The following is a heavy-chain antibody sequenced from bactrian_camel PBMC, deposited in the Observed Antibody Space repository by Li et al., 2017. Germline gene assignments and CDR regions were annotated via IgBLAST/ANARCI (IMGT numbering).Heavy chain of an antibody. J-gene: IGHJ6*01. Sequence: VQLVESGGGSVQAGGSLRLSCTASGFTFDDSDVGWYRQTPENDCELVSTISSDGSTYYGESVKGRFTISQNNAKDTVYLQMDSLKFEDTAVYYCAVEVPCMGWSMPAPKASDFGHWGQGTQVTVS. V-gene: IGHV3S63*01. CDR2: TISSDGST. CDR1: GFTFDDSD. D-gene: IGHD3*01. CDR3: AVEVPCMGWSMPAPKASDFGH.